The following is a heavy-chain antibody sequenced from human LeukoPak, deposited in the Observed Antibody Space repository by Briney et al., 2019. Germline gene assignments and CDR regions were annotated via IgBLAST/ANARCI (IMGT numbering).Heavy chain of an antibody. CDR2: INPNSGGT. Sequence: ASVKVSCKASGYTFTSYGISWVRQAPGQGLEWMGWINPNSGGTNYAQKFQGRVTMTRDTSISTAYMELSRLRSDDTAVYYCARDAYGYGGYGPGDYWGQGTLVTVSS. J-gene: IGHJ4*02. D-gene: IGHD5-12*01. CDR1: GYTFTSYG. CDR3: ARDAYGYGGYGPGDY. V-gene: IGHV1-2*02.